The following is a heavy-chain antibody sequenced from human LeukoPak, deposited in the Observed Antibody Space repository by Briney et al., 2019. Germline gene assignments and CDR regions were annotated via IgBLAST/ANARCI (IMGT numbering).Heavy chain of an antibody. D-gene: IGHD3-10*01. CDR2: INPSGGST. CDR3: ARDCHGSGTYNYYGMDV. V-gene: IGHV1-46*01. J-gene: IGHJ6*02. CDR1: GYTFTTYY. Sequence: ASVKVSCKASGYTFTTYYMHWVRQAPGQGLEWMGIINPSGGSTTYAQKFQGRVTITRDTSTSTAYMEVSSLRSEDTAVYYCARDCHGSGTYNYYGMDVWGQGTTVTVSS.